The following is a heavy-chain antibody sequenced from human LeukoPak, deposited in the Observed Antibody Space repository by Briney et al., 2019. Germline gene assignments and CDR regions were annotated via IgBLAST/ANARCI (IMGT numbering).Heavy chain of an antibody. V-gene: IGHV4-59*01. J-gene: IGHJ4*02. CDR2: FYDSGTT. CDR1: GGSITTNY. Sequence: SETLSLTCTVSGGSITTNYWSWLRQPPGRGLEFIGYFYDSGTTNYNPSLKSRVTISTDTSENQFSLKLTSVTAADTAVYYCARGTAFGDYPILYWGQGTLVTVYS. D-gene: IGHD4-17*01. CDR3: ARGTAFGDYPILY.